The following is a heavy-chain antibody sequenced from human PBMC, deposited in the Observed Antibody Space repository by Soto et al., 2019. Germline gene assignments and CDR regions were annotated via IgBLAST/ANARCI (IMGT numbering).Heavy chain of an antibody. CDR2: IIPIFGTA. V-gene: IGHV1-69*13. CDR1: GGTFSSYA. CDR3: ARGRVVVTYYYGMDV. J-gene: IGHJ6*02. D-gene: IGHD3-22*01. Sequence: PRASVKVSCKASGGTFSSYAISWVRQAPGQGLEWMGGIIPIFGTANYAQKFQSRVTITADESTSTAYMELSSLRSEDTAVYYCARGRVVVTYYYGMDVWGQGTTVTVSS.